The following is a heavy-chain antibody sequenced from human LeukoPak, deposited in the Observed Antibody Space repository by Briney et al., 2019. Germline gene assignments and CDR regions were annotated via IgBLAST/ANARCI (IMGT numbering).Heavy chain of an antibody. Sequence: PGGSLRLSCAASGFTFSSYWMSWVRQAPGKGLEWVANIKQDGSEKYYVDSVKGRFTISRDNAKNSLYLQMNSLRAEDTAVYYCARSSYGLVRTDYYYYMDVWGKGTTVTISS. D-gene: IGHD5-18*01. V-gene: IGHV3-7*01. CDR1: GFTFSSYW. J-gene: IGHJ6*03. CDR2: IKQDGSEK. CDR3: ARSSYGLVRTDYYYYMDV.